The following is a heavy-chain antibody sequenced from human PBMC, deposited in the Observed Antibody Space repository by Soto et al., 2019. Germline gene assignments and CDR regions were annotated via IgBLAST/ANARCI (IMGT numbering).Heavy chain of an antibody. J-gene: IGHJ5*02. D-gene: IGHD2-21*02. Sequence: QVQLQESGPGLVKPSQTLSLTCTVSGGSISSGDYYWSWIRQPPGKGLEWIGYIYYSGSTYYNPSLKSRVTISVDTSKNQFSLKLSSVTAADTAVYYCARSVVVTAPFTNWFDPWGQGTLVTVSS. CDR2: IYYSGST. CDR3: ARSVVVTAPFTNWFDP. V-gene: IGHV4-30-4*01. CDR1: GGSISSGDYY.